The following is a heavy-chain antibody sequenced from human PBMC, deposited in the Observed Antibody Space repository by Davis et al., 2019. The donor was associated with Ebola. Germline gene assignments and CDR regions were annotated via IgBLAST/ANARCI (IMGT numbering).Heavy chain of an antibody. CDR1: GFTFSSYA. D-gene: IGHD5-24*01. CDR2: IWYDGSNK. V-gene: IGHV3-33*08. J-gene: IGHJ4*02. Sequence: GESLKISCAASGFTFSSYAMSWVRQAPGKGLEWVAVIWYDGSNKYYADSVKGRFTISRDNSKNTLYLQMNSLRAEDTAVYYCAREPGGLQADYWGQGTLVTVSS. CDR3: AREPGGLQADY.